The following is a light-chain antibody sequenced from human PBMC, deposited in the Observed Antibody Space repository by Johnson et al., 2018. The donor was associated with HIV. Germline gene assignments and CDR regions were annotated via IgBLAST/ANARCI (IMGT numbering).Light chain of an antibody. J-gene: IGLJ1*01. Sequence: QSVLTQPPSLSAAPGQRVSISCSGNSSNIENYFVSWYQQLPGAAPRLLIYEDNKRPSGIPDRFSGSKSGASATLGITGLQTGDEADYYCGVWDASLSPHYGVGTGTTVIVL. CDR3: GVWDASLSPHYG. CDR1: SSNIENYF. V-gene: IGLV1-51*02. CDR2: EDN.